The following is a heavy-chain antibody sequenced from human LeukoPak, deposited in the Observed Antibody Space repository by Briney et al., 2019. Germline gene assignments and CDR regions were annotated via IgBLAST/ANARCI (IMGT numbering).Heavy chain of an antibody. CDR1: GGSISNYY. V-gene: IGHV4-59*01. Sequence: PSETLSLTCTVSGGSISNYYWNWIRQAPGKGLEWIGYIYYTGSTNKNPSLKSRVTMSVDTSKNQFSLNLKSVTPEDTAVYYCARHLIPEQLVLNFWGQGILVTVSS. CDR3: ARHLIPEQLVLNF. J-gene: IGHJ4*02. D-gene: IGHD6-13*01. CDR2: IYYTGST.